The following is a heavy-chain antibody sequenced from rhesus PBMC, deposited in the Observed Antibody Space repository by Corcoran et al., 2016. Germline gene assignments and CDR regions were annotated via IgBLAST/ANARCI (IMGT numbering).Heavy chain of an antibody. CDR2: ISTGSGSTT. J-gene: IGHJ4*01. CDR3: ARHATFAEGYFDY. V-gene: IGHV3-110*01. D-gene: IGHD4-29*01. CDR1: GFSVSDHY. Sequence: EVQLVESGGDLVQPGGALRLSCVASGFSVSDHYMDWVRQAPGKGLEWVSTISTGSGSTTGYAAAVKGRFTTYRDTAKNTLYLQMNSLRAEDTAVYYGARHATFAEGYFDYWGQGLLVTVSS.